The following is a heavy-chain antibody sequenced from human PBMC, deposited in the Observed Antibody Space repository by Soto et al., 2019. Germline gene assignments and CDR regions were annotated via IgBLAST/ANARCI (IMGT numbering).Heavy chain of an antibody. D-gene: IGHD4-17*01. V-gene: IGHV1-2*02. CDR2: INPNSGGT. Sequence: ASVKVSCKASGYTFTGYYMHWVRQAPGQGLEWMGWINPNSGGTNYAQKFQGRVTMTRDTSISTAYMELSRLRSDDTAVYYCARDGDYGDYYYGMDVWGQGTTLTVSS. CDR1: GYTFTGYY. CDR3: ARDGDYGDYYYGMDV. J-gene: IGHJ6*02.